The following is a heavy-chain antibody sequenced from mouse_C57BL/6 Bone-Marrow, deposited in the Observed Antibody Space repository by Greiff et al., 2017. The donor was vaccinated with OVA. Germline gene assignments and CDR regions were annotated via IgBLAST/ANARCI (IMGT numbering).Heavy chain of an antibody. V-gene: IGHV5-17*01. CDR1: GFTFSDYG. D-gene: IGHD1-1*01. Sequence: EVKLMESGGGLVKPGGSLKLSCAASGFTFSDYGMHWVRQAPEKGLEWVAYISSGSSTIYYADTVKGRFTISRDNAKNTLFLQMTSLRSEDTAMYYCARTGRLLRYPFAYWGQGTLVTVSA. CDR2: ISSGSSTI. CDR3: ARTGRLLRYPFAY. J-gene: IGHJ3*01.